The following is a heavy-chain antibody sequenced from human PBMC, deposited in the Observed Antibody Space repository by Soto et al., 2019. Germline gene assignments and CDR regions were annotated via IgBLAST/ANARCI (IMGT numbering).Heavy chain of an antibody. CDR2: ISTYNGNT. J-gene: IGHJ4*02. Sequence: QVQLVQSGAEVKKPGASVKVCCKTSGYTFTMYGISWVRQAPEQGLEWMGWISTYNGNTNSAQKFQGRVTMTTDTSTSTAYMELRSLRSDDTAVYYCARSPYTNSWYYFDYWGQGTLVTVSS. V-gene: IGHV1-18*01. CDR1: GYTFTMYG. CDR3: ARSPYTNSWYYFDY. D-gene: IGHD6-13*01.